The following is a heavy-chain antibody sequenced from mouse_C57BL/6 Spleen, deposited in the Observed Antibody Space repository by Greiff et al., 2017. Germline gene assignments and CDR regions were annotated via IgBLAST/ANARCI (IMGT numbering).Heavy chain of an antibody. J-gene: IGHJ1*03. CDR1: GYTFTDYY. CDR3: ARRGLGHWYFDV. CDR2: INPNNGGT. D-gene: IGHD4-1*01. Sequence: VQLQQSGPELVKPGASVKISCKASGYTFTDYYLNWVKQSHGKSLEWIGDINPNNGGTSYNQKFKSKATLTVDKSSSTAYMELRSLTSEDSAVYYCARRGLGHWYFDVWGKGTTVTVSS. V-gene: IGHV1-26*01.